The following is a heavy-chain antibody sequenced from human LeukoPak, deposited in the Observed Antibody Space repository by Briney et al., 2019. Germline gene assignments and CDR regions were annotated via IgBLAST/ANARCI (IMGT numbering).Heavy chain of an antibody. Sequence: PGGALRLSCTASGFTFRDYAMKWGRQAPGEGAEGVAFIRKEADGGTTEYVASVKGRFIISRDDSKSIAYLQMDSLITEDTAVYYCTRVRGVAGLDYWGQGTLVTVSS. D-gene: IGHD6-19*01. J-gene: IGHJ4*02. CDR3: TRVRGVAGLDY. V-gene: IGHV3-49*04. CDR2: IRKEADGGTT. CDR1: GFTFRDYA.